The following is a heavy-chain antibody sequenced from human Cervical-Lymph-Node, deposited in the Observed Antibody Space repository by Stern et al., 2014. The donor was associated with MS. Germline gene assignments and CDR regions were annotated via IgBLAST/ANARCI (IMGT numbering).Heavy chain of an antibody. CDR3: ARGELKEGLVRGMDV. V-gene: IGHV1-69*01. CDR2: IIPIFATA. CDR1: GGTFSSYA. Sequence: QVQLVESGAEVKKPGSSVKVSCKASGGTFSSYAIRWVRQAPGQGLEWMGVIIPIFATANYAQKVQGRVTITADESTSTAYMELSSLRSEDTAVYYCARGELKEGLVRGMDVWGQGTTVTVSS. D-gene: IGHD1-26*01. J-gene: IGHJ6*02.